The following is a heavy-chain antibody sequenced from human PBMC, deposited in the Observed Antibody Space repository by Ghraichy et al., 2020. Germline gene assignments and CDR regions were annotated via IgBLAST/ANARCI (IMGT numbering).Heavy chain of an antibody. V-gene: IGHV2-5*02. Sequence: SGPTLVKPTQTLTLTCTFSGFSLSTSGVGVGWIRQPPGKALEWLTLIYWDDDKRYSPSLKSRLTITKDTSKNQVVLTMTNVDPVDTATYYCARLFSGTYLDAFDIWGPGTVVTVSS. J-gene: IGHJ3*02. CDR2: IYWDDDK. CDR3: ARLFSGTYLDAFDI. CDR1: GFSLSTSGVG. D-gene: IGHD1-26*01.